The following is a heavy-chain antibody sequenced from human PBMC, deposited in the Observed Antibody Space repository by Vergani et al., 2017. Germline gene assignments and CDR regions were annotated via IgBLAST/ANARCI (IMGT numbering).Heavy chain of an antibody. J-gene: IGHJ5*01. D-gene: IGHD3-10*02. V-gene: IGHV3-33*01. CDR1: GFTFNQYG. Sequence: QVQLVESGGGVVQPGRSLRLSCAASGFTFNQYGMHWVRQAAGKGLEWVAVTWYDGNNKQYADSVKGRFPISRDNSKSTMYLQMNSLRDEDTGVYYCARDLRLLCNRFDPWGQGTLVTVSS. CDR2: TWYDGNNK. CDR3: ARDLRLLCNRFDP.